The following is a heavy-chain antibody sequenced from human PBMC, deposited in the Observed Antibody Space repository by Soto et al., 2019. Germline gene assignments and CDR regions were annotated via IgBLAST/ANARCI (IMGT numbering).Heavy chain of an antibody. V-gene: IGHV3-23*01. CDR1: GFTFSSYA. D-gene: IGHD2-2*01. J-gene: IGHJ6*02. CDR3: AKDGGSYCSSTSCYSGPTVFPPV. CDR2: ISGSGGST. Sequence: GGSLRLSCAACGFTFSSYAMSWVRQAPGKGLEWVSAISGSGGSTYYADSVKGRFTISRDNSKNTLYLQMNSLRAEDTAVYYCAKDGGSYCSSTSCYSGPTVFPPVWGQGTTVTVSS.